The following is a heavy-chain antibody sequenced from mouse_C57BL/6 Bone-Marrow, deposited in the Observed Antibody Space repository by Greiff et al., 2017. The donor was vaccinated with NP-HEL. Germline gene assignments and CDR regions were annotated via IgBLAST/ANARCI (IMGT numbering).Heavy chain of an antibody. Sequence: QVTLKVSGPGILQPSQTLSLTCSFSGFSLSTFGMGVGWIRQPSGKGLEWLAHLWWDDDKYYNPALKSRLTISKDTSKNQIFLKIANVDTAETSTYDCALRRGLWLRRGFDYWGQGTTLTVSS. CDR3: ALRRGLWLRRGFDY. J-gene: IGHJ2*01. CDR1: GFSLSTFGMG. CDR2: LWWDDDK. V-gene: IGHV8-8*01. D-gene: IGHD2-2*01.